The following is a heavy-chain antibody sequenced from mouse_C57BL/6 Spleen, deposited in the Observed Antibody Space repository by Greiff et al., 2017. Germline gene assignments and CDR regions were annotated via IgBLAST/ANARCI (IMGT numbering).Heavy chain of an antibody. J-gene: IGHJ3*01. CDR3: ARYDYGRSPFAY. V-gene: IGHV1-82*01. Sequence: VQGVESGPELVKPGASVKISCKASGYAFSSSWMHWVKQRPGQGLEWIGRIYPGDGDTNYTGKFKGKATLTADKSSSTAYMQLSSLTSEDSAVYFCARYDYGRSPFAYWGQGTLVTVSA. CDR2: IYPGDGDT. CDR1: GYAFSSSW. D-gene: IGHD1-1*01.